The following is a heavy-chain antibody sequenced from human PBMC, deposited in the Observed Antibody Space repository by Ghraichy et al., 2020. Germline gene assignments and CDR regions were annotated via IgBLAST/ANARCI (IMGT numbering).Heavy chain of an antibody. CDR3: ARGGGNCGGDCLDAFDI. Sequence: GGSLRLSCAASGFTFSSYSMNWVRQAPGKGLEWVSSISSSSSYIYYADSVKGRFTISRDNAKNSLYLQMNSLRAEDTAVYYCARGGGNCGGDCLDAFDIWGQGTMVTVSS. D-gene: IGHD2-21*01. V-gene: IGHV3-21*01. J-gene: IGHJ3*02. CDR2: ISSSSSYI. CDR1: GFTFSSYS.